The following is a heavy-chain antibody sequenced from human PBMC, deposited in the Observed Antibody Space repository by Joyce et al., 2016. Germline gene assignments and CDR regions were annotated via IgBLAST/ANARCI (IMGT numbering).Heavy chain of an antibody. Sequence: SVKGRYTISRDKSNNTLFLQMSSLSAEDTAVYYCARGEIATTMGFDYWGQGALVTVSS. D-gene: IGHD5-24*01. CDR3: ARGEIATTMGFDY. J-gene: IGHJ4*02. V-gene: IGHV3-30*15.